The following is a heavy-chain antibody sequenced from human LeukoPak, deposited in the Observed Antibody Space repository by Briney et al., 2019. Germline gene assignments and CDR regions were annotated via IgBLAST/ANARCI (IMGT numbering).Heavy chain of an antibody. Sequence: PGGSLRLSCAASGFIFSSHAMNWVRQAPGKGLEWLSYISASSSTRFYADSVKGRVTISRDNAKNSLFLQINSLRAEDTAVYYCARYDILTGYDYWGQGTLVTVSS. V-gene: IGHV3-48*01. CDR2: ISASSSTR. D-gene: IGHD3-9*01. J-gene: IGHJ4*02. CDR1: GFIFSSHA. CDR3: ARYDILTGYDY.